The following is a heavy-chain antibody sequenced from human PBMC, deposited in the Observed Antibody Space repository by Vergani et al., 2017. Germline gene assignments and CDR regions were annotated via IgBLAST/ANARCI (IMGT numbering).Heavy chain of an antibody. Sequence: EVQLVESGGGLVQPGGSLRLSCAASGFTFSSYEMNWVRQAPGKGLEWVSYISSSGSTIYYADSVKGRFTISRDNAKNSLYLQMNSLRAEDTAVYYCASSIMVLGVISWFDPWGQGTLVTVSS. V-gene: IGHV3-48*03. CDR2: ISSSGSTI. CDR1: GFTFSSYE. J-gene: IGHJ5*02. CDR3: ASSIMVLGVISWFDP. D-gene: IGHD3-10*01.